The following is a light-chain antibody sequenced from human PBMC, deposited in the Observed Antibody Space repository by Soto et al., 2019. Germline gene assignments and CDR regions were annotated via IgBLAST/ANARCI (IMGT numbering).Light chain of an antibody. CDR1: QSIANR. CDR2: GAS. Sequence: EIVMTQSPATLSVSPGERATLSCRASQSIANRLAWYQQKPGQAPRLLIYGASTRATGVPARFSGSGSGTEFTPTISSLQSEDFAVYYCEKYNNWLARTFGGGTKVDIK. V-gene: IGKV3-15*01. J-gene: IGKJ4*01. CDR3: EKYNNWLART.